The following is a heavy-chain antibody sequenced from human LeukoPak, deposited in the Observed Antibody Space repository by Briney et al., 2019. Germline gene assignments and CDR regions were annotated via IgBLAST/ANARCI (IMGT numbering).Heavy chain of an antibody. CDR2: INQRRNT. D-gene: IGHD6-19*01. CDR3: ARHGWHAWYFDL. J-gene: IGHJ2*01. CDR1: GESLSGYS. Sequence: SETLSLTCVVYGESLSGYSWSWIRQPPGKGLEWIGEINQRRNTNYNPSLKSRVTISIDTSKNHFSLKLSSVTAADTAVFYCARHGWHAWYFDLWGRGTLVTVSS. V-gene: IGHV4-34*01.